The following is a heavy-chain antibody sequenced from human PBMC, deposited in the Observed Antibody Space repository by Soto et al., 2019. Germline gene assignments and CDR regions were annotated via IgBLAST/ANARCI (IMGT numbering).Heavy chain of an antibody. CDR1: GYSFSSYW. Sequence: GESLKISCKGSGYSFSSYWIGWVRQMPGKGLEWMGIIYPGDSDTRYSPSFQGQVTISADKSISTAYLHWSSLKASDTAMYYCARSASLVLSSTYLYYWGQGTLVTVSS. J-gene: IGHJ4*02. CDR2: IYPGDSDT. D-gene: IGHD6-13*01. V-gene: IGHV5-51*01. CDR3: ARSASLVLSSTYLYY.